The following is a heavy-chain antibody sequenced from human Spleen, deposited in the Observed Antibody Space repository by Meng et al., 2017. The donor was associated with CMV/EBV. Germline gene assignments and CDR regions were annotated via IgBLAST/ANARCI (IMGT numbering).Heavy chain of an antibody. CDR1: GFTFSSYA. D-gene: IGHD2-8*01. J-gene: IGHJ6*02. CDR2: ISYDGSNK. V-gene: IGHV3-30*04. Sequence: GGSLRLSCAASGFTFSSYAIHWVRQAPGKGLEWVALISYDGSNKYYTDSVKGRFTISRDNSRNTLFLQMNSLRTEDTAVYYCARDAGLIRSPTRLRGGMDVWGQGTTVTVSS. CDR3: ARDAGLIRSPTRLRGGMDV.